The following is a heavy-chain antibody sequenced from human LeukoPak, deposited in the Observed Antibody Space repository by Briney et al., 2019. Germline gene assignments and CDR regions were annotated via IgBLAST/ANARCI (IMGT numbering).Heavy chain of an antibody. CDR1: GGSISSYY. CDR2: IYYSGST. V-gene: IGHV4-59*12. Sequence: PSETLSLTCTVSGGSISSYYWSWIRQPPGKGLEWIGYIYYSGSTNYNPSLKSRVTISVDTSKNQFSLKLSSVTAADTAVYYCARDSMDFWSGYSGPNYYYYYMDVWGKGTTVTVSS. J-gene: IGHJ6*03. CDR3: ARDSMDFWSGYSGPNYYYYYMDV. D-gene: IGHD3-3*01.